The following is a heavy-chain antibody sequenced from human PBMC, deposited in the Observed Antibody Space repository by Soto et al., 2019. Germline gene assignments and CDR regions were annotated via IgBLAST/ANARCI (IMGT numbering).Heavy chain of an antibody. CDR3: ARDRSNWAFDD. CDR1: GGSISSGGYS. Sequence: KPSETLSLTCAVSGGSISSGGYSCNWIRQPPGKGLEWIGYIYYSGSTYYNPSLKSRVAISIDASKNQFSLKLSSVTAADTAVYYCARDRSNWAFDDWGQGTLVTVSS. V-gene: IGHV4-31*11. J-gene: IGHJ4*02. CDR2: IYYSGST. D-gene: IGHD7-27*01.